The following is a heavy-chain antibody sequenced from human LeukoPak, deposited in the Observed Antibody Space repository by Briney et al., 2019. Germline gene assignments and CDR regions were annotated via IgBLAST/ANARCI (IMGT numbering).Heavy chain of an antibody. CDR2: IYPGDSDT. CDR1: GYSFTSYW. Sequence: GESLKISCKGSGYSFTSYWIGWVRQMPGKGLEWMGIIYPGDSDTRYSPSFQGQVTISADKSISTAYLQWSSLKASDTAVYYCARVPQNWGRHHWFDPWGQGTLVTVSS. CDR3: ARVPQNWGRHHWFDP. D-gene: IGHD7-27*01. V-gene: IGHV5-51*01. J-gene: IGHJ5*02.